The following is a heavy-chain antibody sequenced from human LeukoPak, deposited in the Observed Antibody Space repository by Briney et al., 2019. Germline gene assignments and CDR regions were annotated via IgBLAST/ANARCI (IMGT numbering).Heavy chain of an antibody. D-gene: IGHD6-13*01. CDR3: ATYSYSSSWYGHDY. J-gene: IGHJ4*02. V-gene: IGHV4-39*01. CDR1: GGSISSSSYY. Sequence: PSETLSLTCTVSGGSISSSSYYWGWIRQPPGKGLVWIGSIYYSGSTYYNPSLKSRVTISVDTSKNQFSLKLSSVTAADTAVYYCATYSYSSSWYGHDYWGQGTLVTVSS. CDR2: IYYSGST.